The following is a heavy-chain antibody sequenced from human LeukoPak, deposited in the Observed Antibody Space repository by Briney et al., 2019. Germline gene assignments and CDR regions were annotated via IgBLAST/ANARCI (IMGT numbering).Heavy chain of an antibody. CDR3: ARDSKYYYGMDV. D-gene: IGHD2/OR15-2a*01. CDR1: GYTFTGYY. CDR2: INPNSGGT. V-gene: IGHV1-2*04. Sequence: ASVKVSCKASGYTFTGYYMHWVRQAPGQGLEWMGWINPNSGGTNYAQKFQGWVTMTRDTSISTAYMELSRPRSDDTAVYYCARDSKYYYGMDVWGQGTTVTVSS. J-gene: IGHJ6*02.